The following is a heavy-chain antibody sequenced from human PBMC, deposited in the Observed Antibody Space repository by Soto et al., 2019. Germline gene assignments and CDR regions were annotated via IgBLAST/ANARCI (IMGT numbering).Heavy chain of an antibody. J-gene: IGHJ4*02. Sequence: QVQLVQSGAEEKKPGAPVKVSCKASGYTFTTYAMHWVRQAPGQRLEWMGWINAGNGNTKYSQKFQGRVTITRDTSASTAYMELSSLRSEDTAVYYCARLGLSGSYYFEREDYWGQGTLVTVSS. D-gene: IGHD1-26*01. CDR3: ARLGLSGSYYFEREDY. V-gene: IGHV1-3*05. CDR2: INAGNGNT. CDR1: GYTFTTYA.